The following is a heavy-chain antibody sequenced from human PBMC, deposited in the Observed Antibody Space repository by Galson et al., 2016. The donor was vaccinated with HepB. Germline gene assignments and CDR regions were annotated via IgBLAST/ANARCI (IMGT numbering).Heavy chain of an antibody. Sequence: PLSLPCTVSGCPITSDIYYWNWLRQHPGKGLGWHGYILSGTPSYNPSLKTRVSMSVDTSKNQLSLTLNSVSAADTALYFGARAWESTSSSDLGFDFWGRGTMVTVSS. D-gene: IGHD6-6*01. CDR2: ILSGTP. CDR1: GCPITSDIYY. V-gene: IGHV4-31*03. J-gene: IGHJ3*01. CDR3: ARAWESTSSSDLGFDF.